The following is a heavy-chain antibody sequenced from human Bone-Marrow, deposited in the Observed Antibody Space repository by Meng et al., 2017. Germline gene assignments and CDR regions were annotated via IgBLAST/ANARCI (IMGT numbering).Heavy chain of an antibody. Sequence: SDTLSLTCAVSGGSFTRYYWTWIRQPPGKGLEWIGEINYKGITNYNPPLKSRVSMSVDTSKNQFSLKLSSVTAADTAVYYCARANYYDSNGSLDYWGQGMLVTVSS. CDR1: GGSFTRYY. CDR2: INYKGIT. J-gene: IGHJ4*02. V-gene: IGHV4-34*01. D-gene: IGHD3-22*01. CDR3: ARANYYDSNGSLDY.